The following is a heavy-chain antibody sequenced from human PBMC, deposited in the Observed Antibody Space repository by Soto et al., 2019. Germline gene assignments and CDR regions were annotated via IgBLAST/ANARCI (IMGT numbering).Heavy chain of an antibody. CDR1: GGSISSGDYY. D-gene: IGHD2-15*01. CDR2: IYYSGST. CDR3: ARDNVVDATLGGMDV. Sequence: SETLSLTCTVSGGSISSGDYYWSWIRQPPGKGLEWIGYIYYSGSTYYNPSLKSRVTISVDTSKNQFSLKLSSVTAADTAVYYCARDNVVDATLGGMDVWGQGTTVTVSS. J-gene: IGHJ6*02. V-gene: IGHV4-30-4*01.